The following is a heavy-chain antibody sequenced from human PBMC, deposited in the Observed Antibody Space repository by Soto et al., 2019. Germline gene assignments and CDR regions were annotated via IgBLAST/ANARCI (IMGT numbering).Heavy chain of an antibody. CDR3: ARCIQGYYYCGMDV. CDR2: INADYCNT. D-gene: IGHD5-18*01. CDR1: GYTFYSHS. Sequence: QAQLVQSGAEVRKPGASVKVSCKASGYTFYSHSISWVRQAHGQGLAWMGRINADYCNTRYAQKFRGRVTMTTDTCTTTVYMALTNLGSDDTAVYYCARCIQGYYYCGMDVGGQGTKVTVSS. J-gene: IGHJ6*02. V-gene: IGHV1-18*01.